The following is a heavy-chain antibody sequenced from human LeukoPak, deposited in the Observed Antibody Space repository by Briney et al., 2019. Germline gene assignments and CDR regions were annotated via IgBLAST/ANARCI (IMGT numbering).Heavy chain of an antibody. CDR3: ASRNYYGDSIY. CDR1: GFTFGSYS. Sequence: GGSLRLSCAASGFTFGSYSMTWVRQAPGKGLEWVSLIDSNSNFMNYADSVKGRFTISRDNAKKSLYLEMNSLKPDDTAVYYCASRNYYGDSIYWGQGTLVTVSS. J-gene: IGHJ4*02. D-gene: IGHD4-17*01. CDR2: IDSNSNFM. V-gene: IGHV3-21*04.